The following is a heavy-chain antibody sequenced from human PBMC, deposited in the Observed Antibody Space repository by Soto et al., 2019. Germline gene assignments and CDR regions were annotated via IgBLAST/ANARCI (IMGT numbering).Heavy chain of an antibody. CDR3: ASGGDYNYYYGMDV. CDR2: IYHSGST. V-gene: IGHV4-30-2*01. CDR1: GGSIISGGYS. D-gene: IGHD4-17*01. Sequence: PSETLSLTCAVSGGSIISGGYSFICIRQPPWNGLELIGYIYHSGSTYYNPSLKSRVTISVDRSKNQFSLKLSSVTAADTAVYYCASGGDYNYYYGMDVWGQGTTVTVSS. J-gene: IGHJ6*02.